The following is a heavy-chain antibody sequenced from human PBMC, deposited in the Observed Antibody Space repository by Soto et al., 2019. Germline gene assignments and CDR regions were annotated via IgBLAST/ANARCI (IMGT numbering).Heavy chain of an antibody. V-gene: IGHV4-59*01. CDR1: GPSSSSSY. J-gene: IGHJ4*02. CDR2: IFHSGST. Sequence: SETLSLTCTILGPSSSSSYWSWIRQPPGKGLEWIGYIFHSGSTNYTPSVKSRVTISVDTYKNQFSLNLSYLTSAYKAGYFCAREGERYGTTSFVVGGFCYGGAATRVTVSS. CDR3: AREGERYGTTSFVVGGFCY. D-gene: IGHD5-18*01.